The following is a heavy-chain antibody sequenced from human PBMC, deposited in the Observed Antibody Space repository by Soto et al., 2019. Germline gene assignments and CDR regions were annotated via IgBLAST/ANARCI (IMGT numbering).Heavy chain of an antibody. CDR3: ARGAVAGDLHQPRIYYFDY. CDR1: GGSISSYY. Sequence: SETLSLTCTVSGGSISSYYWSWIRQPPGKGLEWIGYIYYSGSTNYNPSLKSRVTISVDTSKNQFSLKLSSVTAADTAVYYCARGAVAGDLHQPRIYYFDYWGQGTLVTVSS. J-gene: IGHJ4*02. V-gene: IGHV4-59*01. D-gene: IGHD6-19*01. CDR2: IYYSGST.